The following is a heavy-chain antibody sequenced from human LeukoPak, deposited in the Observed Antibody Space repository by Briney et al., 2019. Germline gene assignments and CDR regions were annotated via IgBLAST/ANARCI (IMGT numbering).Heavy chain of an antibody. Sequence: SETLSLTCAVSGYSISSGYYCGWIRQPPGKGLEWIGSIYHSGSTYYNPSLKSRVTISVDTSKNQFSLKLSSVTAADTAVYYCARHLYSNYPPHFDYWGQGTLVTVSS. CDR3: ARHLYSNYPPHFDY. CDR2: IYHSGST. V-gene: IGHV4-38-2*01. J-gene: IGHJ4*02. D-gene: IGHD4-11*01. CDR1: GYSISSGYY.